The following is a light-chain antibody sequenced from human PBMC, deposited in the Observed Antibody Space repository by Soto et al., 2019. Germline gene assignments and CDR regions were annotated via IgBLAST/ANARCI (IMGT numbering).Light chain of an antibody. CDR1: SSDVGAYNY. Sequence: QSVLAQPASVSGSPGQSVAISCTGTSSDVGAYNYVSWYQQHPRKAPKLLLSEVSNRPSGVSDRFSGSKSGNTASLTISGLQAEDEADYYCSSLTTSFTYVFGTGTKVTVL. J-gene: IGLJ1*01. V-gene: IGLV2-14*01. CDR2: EVS. CDR3: SSLTTSFTYV.